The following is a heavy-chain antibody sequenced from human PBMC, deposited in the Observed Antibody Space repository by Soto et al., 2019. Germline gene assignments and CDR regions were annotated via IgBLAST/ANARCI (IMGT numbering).Heavy chain of an antibody. CDR1: GFTVSSNY. D-gene: IGHD3-22*01. V-gene: IGHV3-53*01. CDR2: IYSGGST. J-gene: IGHJ6*02. CDR3: ARYYDFSGYYPGSMDV. Sequence: GGSLRLSCAASGFTVSSNYMNWVRQAPGKGLEWVSVIYSGGSTYYADSVKGRFTISRDNSKNTLYLQMNSLRAEDTAVYYCARYYDFSGYYPGSMDVWGQGTTVTVSS.